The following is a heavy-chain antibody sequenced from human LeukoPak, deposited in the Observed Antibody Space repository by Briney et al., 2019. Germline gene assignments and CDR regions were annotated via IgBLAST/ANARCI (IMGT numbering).Heavy chain of an antibody. CDR1: GGSISSYY. J-gene: IGHJ5*02. CDR2: IYTSGST. V-gene: IGHV4-4*07. CDR3: ARLLYYYDSSGYFRDPNWFDP. Sequence: SETLSLTCTVSGGSISSYYWSWIRQPAGKGLEWIGRIYTSGSTNYNPSPKSRVTMSVDTSKSQFSLKLSSVTAADTAVYYCARLLYYYDSSGYFRDPNWFDPWGQGTLVTVSS. D-gene: IGHD3-22*01.